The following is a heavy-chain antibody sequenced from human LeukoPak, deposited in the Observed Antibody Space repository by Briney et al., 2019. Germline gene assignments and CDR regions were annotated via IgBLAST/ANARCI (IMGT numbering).Heavy chain of an antibody. CDR1: GFIFSDYY. CDR2: ISNPSSTR. CDR3: ARDKIVGATHFDY. D-gene: IGHD1-26*01. Sequence: GGSLRLSCDASGFIFSDYYMSWVRQAPGKGLEWISYISNPSSTRYYADSVKGRFTISRDNAKNSLYLQMNSLRAEDTAVYYCARDKIVGATHFDYWGQGTLVTVSS. J-gene: IGHJ4*02. V-gene: IGHV3-11*04.